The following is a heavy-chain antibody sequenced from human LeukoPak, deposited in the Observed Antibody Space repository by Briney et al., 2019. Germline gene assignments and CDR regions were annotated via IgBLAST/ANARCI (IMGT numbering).Heavy chain of an antibody. J-gene: IGHJ4*02. CDR2: ISGSGGST. V-gene: IGHV3-23*01. Sequence: GGSLRLSCAASGFTFSSYAMHWVRQAPGKGLEWVSAISGSGGSTYYADTVKGRFTISRDNSKNTLYLQMNSLRAEDTAVYYCAKDMTTVVTIFDYWGQGTLVTVSS. D-gene: IGHD4-23*01. CDR3: AKDMTTVVTIFDY. CDR1: GFTFSSYA.